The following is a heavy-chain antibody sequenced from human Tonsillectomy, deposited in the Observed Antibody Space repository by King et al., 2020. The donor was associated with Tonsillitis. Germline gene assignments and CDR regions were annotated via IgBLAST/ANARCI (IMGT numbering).Heavy chain of an antibody. CDR3: ARYVSGSFDY. CDR1: GGSIRIIDHY. V-gene: IGHV4-39*01. J-gene: IGHJ4*02. CDR2: MYYSGTI. Sequence: MQLQESGPGVVKPSETLSLTCTVVGGSIRIIDHYWAWIRQPPGKGLEWIGYMYYSGTIFYNPSLKSRITISGGTSENRFSLRLSSVTAADTAVYFCARYVSGSFDYWGRGALVTVSS. D-gene: IGHD1-26*01.